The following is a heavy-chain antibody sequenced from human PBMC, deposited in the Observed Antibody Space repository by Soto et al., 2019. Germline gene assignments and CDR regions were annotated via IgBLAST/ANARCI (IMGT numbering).Heavy chain of an antibody. Sequence: EVHLLESGGGLVQPGGSLRLSCAASGFTFYSYAMTWVRQAPGKALEWVSTISGSGDGTYYADSVKGRFSISRDNYKNTVYLQMNSLRDENTSVYFCARVWERTVTTRNYFYGIDVGGRGTTVTVSS. CDR3: ARVWERTVTTRNYFYGIDV. CDR1: GFTFYSYA. V-gene: IGHV3-23*01. CDR2: ISGSGDGT. J-gene: IGHJ6*02. D-gene: IGHD4-17*01.